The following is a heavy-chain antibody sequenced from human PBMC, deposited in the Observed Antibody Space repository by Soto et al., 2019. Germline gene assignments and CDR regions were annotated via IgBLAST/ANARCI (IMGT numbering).Heavy chain of an antibody. V-gene: IGHV1-69*01. CDR1: GGTFSSYA. D-gene: IGHD3-10*01. J-gene: IGHJ5*02. Sequence: QVPLVQSGAEVKKPGSSVTVSCKASGGTFSSYAIHWVRQAPGQGLEWMGGIIPMYGPAKYAQRFQGRVTITADESTTTVYMELTRLTSQDTAVYYCARGTSMVRGVIDNWFDPWGHGTLVTVSS. CDR3: ARGTSMVRGVIDNWFDP. CDR2: IIPMYGPA.